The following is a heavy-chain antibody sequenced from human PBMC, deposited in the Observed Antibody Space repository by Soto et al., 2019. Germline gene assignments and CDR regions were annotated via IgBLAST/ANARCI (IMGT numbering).Heavy chain of an antibody. J-gene: IGHJ4*02. V-gene: IGHV3-23*01. CDR1: GFTFSSHA. CDR3: TIFDRYGDYYFDY. D-gene: IGHD4-17*01. CDR2: ISTSGGST. Sequence: GGSLRLSCAASGFTFSSHAMSWVRQAPGKGLEWVSTISTSGGSTYYADSVKGRFTISRDNSKNTLYLQMNSLRAEDTAVYYCTIFDRYGDYYFDYWGLGTLVTVSS.